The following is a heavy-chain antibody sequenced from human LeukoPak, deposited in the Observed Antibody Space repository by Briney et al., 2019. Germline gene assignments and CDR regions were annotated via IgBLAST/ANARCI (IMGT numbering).Heavy chain of an antibody. CDR2: IYYSGST. Sequence: TSETLSLTCTVSGGSISSSSYYWGWIRQPPGKGLEWIGSIYYSGSTYYNPSLKSRVTISVDTSKNQFSLKLSSVSAADTAVYYCARSSIAARPTKLDYYYYYYMDVWGKGTTVTVSS. CDR3: ARSSIAARPTKLDYYYYYYMDV. J-gene: IGHJ6*03. CDR1: GGSISSSSYY. V-gene: IGHV4-39*01. D-gene: IGHD6-6*01.